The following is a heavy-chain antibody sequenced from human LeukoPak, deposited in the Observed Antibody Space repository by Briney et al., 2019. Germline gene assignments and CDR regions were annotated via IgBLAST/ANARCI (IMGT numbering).Heavy chain of an antibody. Sequence: PSETLSLTCTVSGGSISSSSYYWGWIRQPPGKGLEWIGSIYYGGSTYYNPSLKSRVTKSVDTSKNQFSLKLSSVTAADTAVYYCAREVLWFGERSPHADYWGQGTLVTVSS. V-gene: IGHV4-39*07. J-gene: IGHJ4*02. CDR1: GGSISSSSYY. CDR2: IYYGGST. CDR3: AREVLWFGERSPHADY. D-gene: IGHD3-10*01.